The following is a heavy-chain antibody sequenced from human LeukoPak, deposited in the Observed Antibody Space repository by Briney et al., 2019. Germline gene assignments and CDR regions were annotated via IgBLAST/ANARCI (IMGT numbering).Heavy chain of an antibody. CDR2: ISPYNGNT. CDR3: ARAGSGSGWYFDY. Sequence: ASVTVSCKATGYDFTSVGITWVRRAPGQGLEWMGWISPYNGNTRYAQKFQGRVAITTDTSTTTAYMELRGLRFNDTAVYYCARAGSGSGWYFDYWGQGTLVTVSS. V-gene: IGHV1-18*01. D-gene: IGHD6-19*01. J-gene: IGHJ4*02. CDR1: GYDFTSVG.